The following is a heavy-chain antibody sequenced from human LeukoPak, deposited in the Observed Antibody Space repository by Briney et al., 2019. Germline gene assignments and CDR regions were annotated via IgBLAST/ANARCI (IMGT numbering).Heavy chain of an antibody. V-gene: IGHV3-30-3*01. CDR1: GFTFSSYA. Sequence: GGSLRLSCAASGFTFSSYAMHWVRRAPGKGLEWVAVISYDGSNKYYADSVKGRFTISRDNSKNTLYLQMNSLRAEDTAVYYCASALVPAAIRNSPSDYWGQGTLVTVSS. J-gene: IGHJ4*02. CDR3: ASALVPAAIRNSPSDY. CDR2: ISYDGSNK. D-gene: IGHD2-2*01.